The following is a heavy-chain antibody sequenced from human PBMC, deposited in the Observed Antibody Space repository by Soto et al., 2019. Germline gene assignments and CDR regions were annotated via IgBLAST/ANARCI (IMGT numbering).Heavy chain of an antibody. D-gene: IGHD2-21*01. CDR2: ISHDGSNK. Sequence: GGSLRLSCAASGFIFITYAMHWVRQAPGKGLEWVAVISHDGSNKYYSDSVKGRFTISRDNSKNTLHLQMDSLRPEDTAVYYCARGLSVMIQPEIDYWGQGTLVTVSS. CDR3: ARGLSVMIQPEIDY. J-gene: IGHJ4*02. V-gene: IGHV3-30-3*01. CDR1: GFIFITYA.